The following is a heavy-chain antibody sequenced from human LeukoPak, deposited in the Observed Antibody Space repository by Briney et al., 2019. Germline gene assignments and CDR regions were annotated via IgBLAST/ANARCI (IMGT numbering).Heavy chain of an antibody. D-gene: IGHD2/OR15-2a*01. CDR1: GFTFNKYA. Sequence: GGSLRLSCAASGFTFNKYAMTWVRQAPGQGLEWVSGLSDSGASTFYAESVRGRFTISRDNSKNMLYLHINSLRAEDTAVYYCAKDARTGVWNIGDSWFDPWGQGTLVTVSS. CDR3: AKDARTGVWNIGDSWFDP. CDR2: LSDSGAST. V-gene: IGHV3-23*01. J-gene: IGHJ5*02.